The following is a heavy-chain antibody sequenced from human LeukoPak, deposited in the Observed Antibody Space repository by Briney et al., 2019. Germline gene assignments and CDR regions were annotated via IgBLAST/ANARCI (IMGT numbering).Heavy chain of an antibody. J-gene: IGHJ5*02. D-gene: IGHD4-11*01. CDR1: GGTFSSYA. V-gene: IGHV1-69*04. CDR2: IIPIFGIA. Sequence: ASVKVSCKASGGTFSSYAISWVRQAPGQGLEWMGRIIPIFGIANYAQKFQGRVTITADKSTSTAYMELSSLRSEDTAVYYCARVFVTTNRNWFDPWGQGTLVTVSS. CDR3: ARVFVTTNRNWFDP.